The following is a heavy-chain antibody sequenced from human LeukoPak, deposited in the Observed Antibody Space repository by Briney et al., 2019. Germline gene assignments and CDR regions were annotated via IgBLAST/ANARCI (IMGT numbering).Heavy chain of an antibody. Sequence: SETLSLTCTVSGGSISSGGYYWSWIRQHPGKGLEWIGYIYYSGSTYYNPSLKSRLTISVDTSKNQFSLKLTSVTAADTAVYYCARLLHDFWSGYPLGMDVWGQGTTVTVSS. V-gene: IGHV4-31*03. CDR1: GGSISSGGYY. CDR3: ARLLHDFWSGYPLGMDV. J-gene: IGHJ6*02. CDR2: IYYSGST. D-gene: IGHD3-3*01.